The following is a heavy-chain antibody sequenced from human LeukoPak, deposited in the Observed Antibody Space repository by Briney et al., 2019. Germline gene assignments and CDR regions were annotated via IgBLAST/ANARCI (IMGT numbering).Heavy chain of an antibody. CDR2: INPSGGST. V-gene: IGHV1-46*01. D-gene: IGHD6-19*01. CDR3: ARDPVIAVAGYYFDY. Sequence: ASVKVSCKASGYTFTSYYMHWVRQAPGQGLEWMGIINPSGGSTSYAQKFQGRVTMTRDTSTSTVYMELSSLRSEDTAVYYCARDPVIAVAGYYFDYWGQGTLVTVSS. CDR1: GYTFTSYY. J-gene: IGHJ4*02.